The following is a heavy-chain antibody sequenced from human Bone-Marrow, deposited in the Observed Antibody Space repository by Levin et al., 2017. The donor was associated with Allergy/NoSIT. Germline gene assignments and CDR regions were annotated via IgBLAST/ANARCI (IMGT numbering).Heavy chain of an antibody. V-gene: IGHV4-59*01. D-gene: IGHD4-23*01. Sequence: SETLSLTCTVSGGSISSYYWSWIRQPPGKGLEWIGYIYYSGSTNYNPSLKSRVTISVDTSKNQFSLKLSSVTAADTAVYYCARATVVTCFDPWGQGTLVTVSS. CDR2: IYYSGST. J-gene: IGHJ5*02. CDR1: GGSISSYY. CDR3: ARATVVTCFDP.